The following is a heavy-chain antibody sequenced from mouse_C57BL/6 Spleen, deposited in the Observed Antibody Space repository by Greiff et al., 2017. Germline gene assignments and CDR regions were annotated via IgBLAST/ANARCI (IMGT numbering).Heavy chain of an antibody. CDR1: GFTFSSYA. J-gene: IGHJ1*03. Sequence: EVMLVESGEGLVKPGGSLKLSCAASGFTFSSYAMSWVRQTPEKRPEWVAYISSVGYYIYYADTVKGRFTISRDNARNTLYLQMSSLKSEDTAMYYCTREVTTVVATPYWYFDVWGTGTTVTVSS. D-gene: IGHD1-1*01. CDR2: ISSVGYYI. CDR3: TREVTTVVATPYWYFDV. V-gene: IGHV5-9-1*02.